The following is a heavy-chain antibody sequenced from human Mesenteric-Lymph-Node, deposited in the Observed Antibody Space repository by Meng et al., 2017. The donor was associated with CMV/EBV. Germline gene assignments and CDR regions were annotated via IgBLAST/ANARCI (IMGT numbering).Heavy chain of an antibody. Sequence: GGSLRLSCEASGLIFSNAWMSWVRQAPGKGLEWVGRIRSKTDGGLTEYATPVRGRFIISRDDSKNTLYLQMSSLKSEDTAIYYCSKDPGTIHDYFSKGGLDVWGQGTTVTVSS. CDR3: SKDPGTIHDYFSKGGLDV. J-gene: IGHJ6*02. D-gene: IGHD2/OR15-2a*01. V-gene: IGHV3-15*01. CDR1: GLIFSNAW. CDR2: IRSKTDGGLT.